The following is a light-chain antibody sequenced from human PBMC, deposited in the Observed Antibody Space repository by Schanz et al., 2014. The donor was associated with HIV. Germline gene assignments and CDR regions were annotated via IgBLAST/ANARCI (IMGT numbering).Light chain of an antibody. V-gene: IGKV3-20*01. CDR1: QSVTSRY. Sequence: EIVLTQSPGTLSLSPGERATLSCRASQSVTSRYLAWYKQKHGQAPRLLIFDASIRATGIPDRFSGSGSGTDFTLTISRLEPDDFAVYYCQQYGGSPLITFGQGTRLEI. CDR3: QQYGGSPLIT. CDR2: DAS. J-gene: IGKJ5*01.